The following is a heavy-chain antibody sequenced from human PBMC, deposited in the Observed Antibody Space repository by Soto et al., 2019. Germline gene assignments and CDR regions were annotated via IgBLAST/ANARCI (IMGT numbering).Heavy chain of an antibody. CDR3: TRSGGVAVPLDY. CDR1: GYTFTSSG. D-gene: IGHD6-19*01. Sequence: QVQLVQSGAEVKKPGASVKVSCKASGYTFTSSGINWVRQAPGQGLEWMGWISAYNGNTNYAQKLQGRVTMSTDTSTTTAYMELRSLRSDDTAVYFCTRSGGVAVPLDYWGQGTLVTVSS. J-gene: IGHJ4*02. V-gene: IGHV1-18*01. CDR2: ISAYNGNT.